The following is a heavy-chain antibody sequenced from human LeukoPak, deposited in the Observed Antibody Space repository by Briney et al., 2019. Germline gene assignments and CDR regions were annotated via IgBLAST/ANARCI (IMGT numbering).Heavy chain of an antibody. CDR3: ARGNLYEYYYGSGSYYQPDY. V-gene: IGHV3-21*01. CDR2: ISSSSSYI. D-gene: IGHD3-10*01. CDR1: GFTFSSYS. Sequence: GGSLRLSCAASGFTFSSYSMNWVRQAPGKGLEWVSSISSSSSYIYYADSVKGRFTISRDNAKNSLYLQMNSLRAEDTAVYYCARGNLYEYYYGSGSYYQPDYWGQGTLVTVSS. J-gene: IGHJ4*02.